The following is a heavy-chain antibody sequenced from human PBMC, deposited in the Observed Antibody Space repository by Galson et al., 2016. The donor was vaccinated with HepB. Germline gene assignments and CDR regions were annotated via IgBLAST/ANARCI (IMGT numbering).Heavy chain of an antibody. V-gene: IGHV1-18*01. CDR3: ATEGLGGSRSFGMDV. J-gene: IGHJ6*02. CDR1: GYTFTQHG. CDR2: ISTYNGNA. Sequence: SVKVSCKASGYTFTQHGISWVRQAPGQGLEWLGWISTYNGNAKYAQKLQGRVTMTTDTSTTTAYMELRSLTSDDTAVYYCATEGLGGSRSFGMDVWGQGTTVTVSS. D-gene: IGHD1-26*01.